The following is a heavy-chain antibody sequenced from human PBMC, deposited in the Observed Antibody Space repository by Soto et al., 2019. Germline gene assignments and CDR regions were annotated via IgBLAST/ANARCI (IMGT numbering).Heavy chain of an antibody. J-gene: IGHJ4*02. CDR3: AKVGYCSSSSCYRAFDC. V-gene: IGHV3-23*01. Sequence: GGSLRLSCAASGFTFSSSAMIWVRQAPGKGLEWVSAISGGGGSTYYADSVKGRFTISRDNSKNTLYLQMNSLRAEDTALYFCAKVGYCSSSSCYRAFDCWVQGTLVTVSS. CDR2: ISGGGGST. D-gene: IGHD2-2*01. CDR1: GFTFSSSA.